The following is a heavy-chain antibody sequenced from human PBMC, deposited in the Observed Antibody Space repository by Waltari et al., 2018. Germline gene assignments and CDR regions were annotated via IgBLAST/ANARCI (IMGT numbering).Heavy chain of an antibody. CDR1: GFTFSSYS. CDR3: ARDPTRIAAAGPYFDY. V-gene: IGHV3-21*01. J-gene: IGHJ4*02. Sequence: EVQLVESGGGLVKPGGSLRLSCAASGFTFSSYSMNWVRQAPGKGLEWVSSISSSSSYIYYADSVKCRVTISRDNAKNSLYLQMNSLRAEDTAVYYCARDPTRIAAAGPYFDYWGQGTLVTVSS. CDR2: ISSSSSYI. D-gene: IGHD6-13*01.